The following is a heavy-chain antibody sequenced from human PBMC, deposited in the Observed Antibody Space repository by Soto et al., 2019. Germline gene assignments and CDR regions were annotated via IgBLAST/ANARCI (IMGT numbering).Heavy chain of an antibody. CDR1: GFTFSSYA. V-gene: IGHV3-64*01. Sequence: GGSLRLSCAASGFTFSSYAMHWVRQAPGKGLEYVSAISSNGGSTYYANTVKGRFTISRDNSKNTLYLQMGSLRAEDIAEYYVARSGPYCSGGSCYSSLAFDIWGQGTMVTVSS. CDR2: ISSNGGST. CDR3: ARSGPYCSGGSCYSSLAFDI. D-gene: IGHD2-15*01. J-gene: IGHJ3*02.